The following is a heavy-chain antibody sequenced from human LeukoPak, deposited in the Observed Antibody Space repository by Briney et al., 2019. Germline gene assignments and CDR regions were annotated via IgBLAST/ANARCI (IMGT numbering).Heavy chain of an antibody. Sequence: SGTLSLTCTVSGYSISSGYYWGWIRQPPGKGLEWIGSIYHSGSTYYNPSLKSRVTISVDTSKNQFSLKLSSVTAADTAVYYCASVLGQIWGQGTLVTDSS. J-gene: IGHJ4*02. CDR3: ASVLGQI. CDR2: IYHSGST. CDR1: GYSISSGYY. V-gene: IGHV4-38-2*02. D-gene: IGHD2-8*01.